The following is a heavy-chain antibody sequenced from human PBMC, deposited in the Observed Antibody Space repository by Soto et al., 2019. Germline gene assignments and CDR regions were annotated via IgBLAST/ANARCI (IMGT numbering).Heavy chain of an antibody. D-gene: IGHD3-16*01. J-gene: IGHJ6*02. Sequence: QVQLVQSGADLKKPGASVQVSCKTSGYTFSNYAINWVRQAPGQGLEWMGWISSYNSYNGDTKYARMLQDRLTMTIATSTAPAYMELRSLRSDDTAVYYCARSELERGEVGYYGMDVWGQGTTVTVSS. CDR3: ARSELERGEVGYYGMDV. CDR2: ISSYNSYNGDT. CDR1: GYTFSNYA. V-gene: IGHV1-18*04.